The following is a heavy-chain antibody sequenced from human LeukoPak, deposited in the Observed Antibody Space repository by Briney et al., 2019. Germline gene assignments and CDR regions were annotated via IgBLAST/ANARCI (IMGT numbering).Heavy chain of an antibody. V-gene: IGHV3-21*01. Sequence: GGSLRLSCAASGFTFSSYSMNWVRQAPGKGLEWVSSICSTSRCIFYADPVEGRFTISRDNAKSSLYLQMNDLRAEDTAVYYCVRHGDTDSCLANWGQGTLVTVSS. CDR2: ICSTSRCI. D-gene: IGHD2-2*01. CDR1: GFTFSSYS. CDR3: VRHGDTDSCLAN. J-gene: IGHJ4*02.